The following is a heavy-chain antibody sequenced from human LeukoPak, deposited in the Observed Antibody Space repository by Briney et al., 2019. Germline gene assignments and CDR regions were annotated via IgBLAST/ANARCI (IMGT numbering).Heavy chain of an antibody. D-gene: IGHD3-10*01. V-gene: IGHV4-59*01. CDR1: GGSISSYY. CDR3: ARNVLLWFPFDP. CDR2: IYYSGST. Sequence: PSETLSLTCTVSGGSISSYYWSWIRQPPGEGLEWIGYIYYSGSTNYNPSLKSRVTISVDTSKNQFSLKLSSVAAADTAVYYCARNVLLWFPFDPWGQGTLVTVSS. J-gene: IGHJ5*02.